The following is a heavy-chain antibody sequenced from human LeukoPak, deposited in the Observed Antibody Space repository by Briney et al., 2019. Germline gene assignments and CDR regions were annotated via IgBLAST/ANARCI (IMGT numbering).Heavy chain of an antibody. CDR1: GGSISSSY. J-gene: IGHJ6*02. CDR3: AEHYYYGMDV. Sequence: PSETLSLTCTVSGGSISSSYWSWIRQPPGKGLEWIGYIHHSESTNSNPSLKSRVTISVDTSKNQFSLKLSSVTAADTAVYHCAEHYYYGMDVWGQGTTVTVSS. V-gene: IGHV4-59*08. CDR2: IHHSEST.